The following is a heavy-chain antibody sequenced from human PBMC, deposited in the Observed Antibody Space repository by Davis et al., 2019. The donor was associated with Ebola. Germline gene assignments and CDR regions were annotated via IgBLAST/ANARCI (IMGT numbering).Heavy chain of an antibody. CDR3: ARLYGPGHYLNWYFNL. CDR1: GYSFPNHW. D-gene: IGHD3-10*01. V-gene: IGHV5-51*01. CDR2: IYPGDSDT. Sequence: GESLKISCKGSGYSFPNHWIAWVRQMPGKGLEWVGFIYPGDSDTKYSPSFQGQVTISVDRSISTAYLQWSSLKASDTAMYYCARLYGPGHYLNWYFNLWGRGTLVTVSS. J-gene: IGHJ2*01.